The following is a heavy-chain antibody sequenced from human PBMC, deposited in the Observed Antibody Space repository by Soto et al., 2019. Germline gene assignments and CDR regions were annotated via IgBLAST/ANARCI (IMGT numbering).Heavy chain of an antibody. CDR1: GFTVSSNY. Sequence: PGGSLRLSCAASGFTVSSNYMSWVRQAPGKGLEWVSVIYSGGSTYYADSVKGRFTISRDNSKNTLYLQMNSLRAEDTAVYYCARGALYGDSALPWLLALSGRGTLVIVSS. V-gene: IGHV3-66*01. CDR3: ARGALYGDSALPWLLAL. D-gene: IGHD4-17*01. CDR2: IYSGGST. J-gene: IGHJ2*01.